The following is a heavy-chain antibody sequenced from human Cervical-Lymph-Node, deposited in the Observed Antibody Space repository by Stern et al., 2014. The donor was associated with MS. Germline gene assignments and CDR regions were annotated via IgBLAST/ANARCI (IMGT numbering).Heavy chain of an antibody. Sequence: VQLVQSGAEVKKPGASVKVSCTVAGYIFTAYYIHWLRQAPGQGLVWLGWIDPDRGGTNYAQKFQGRVTMTRDTSISTAYMELTSPTSDDTAVYYCARMAYSNIYYAGLDIWGQGTMVTVSS. CDR2: IDPDRGGT. D-gene: IGHD6-13*01. CDR1: GYIFTAYY. CDR3: ARMAYSNIYYAGLDI. V-gene: IGHV1-2*02. J-gene: IGHJ3*02.